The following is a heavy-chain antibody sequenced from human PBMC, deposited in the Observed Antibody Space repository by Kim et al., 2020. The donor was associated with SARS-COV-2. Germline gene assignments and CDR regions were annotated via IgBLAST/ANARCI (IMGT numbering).Heavy chain of an antibody. D-gene: IGHD6-13*01. V-gene: IGHV3-30-3*01. J-gene: IGHJ6*02. Sequence: GGSLRLSCAASGFTFSSYAMHWVRQAPGKGLEWVAVISYDGSNKYYADSVKGRFTISRDNSKNTLYLQMNSLRAEDTAVYYCAREVGSLYGYYYYYYGMDVWGQGTTVTVSS. CDR3: AREVGSLYGYYYYYYGMDV. CDR2: ISYDGSNK. CDR1: GFTFSSYA.